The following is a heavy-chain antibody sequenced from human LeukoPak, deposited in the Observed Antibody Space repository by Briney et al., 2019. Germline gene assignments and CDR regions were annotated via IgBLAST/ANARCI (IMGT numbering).Heavy chain of an antibody. V-gene: IGHV3-9*03. J-gene: IGHJ5*02. CDR3: AKGLSSGWLDWFDP. CDR2: ISWNSGSI. D-gene: IGHD6-19*01. CDR1: GFTFDDYA. Sequence: GGSLRLSCAASGFTFDDYAMHWVRQAPGKGLEWVSGISWNSGSIGYADSVKGRFTISRDNAKNSLYLQMNSLRAEDMALYYCAKGLSSGWLDWFDPWGQGILVTVSS.